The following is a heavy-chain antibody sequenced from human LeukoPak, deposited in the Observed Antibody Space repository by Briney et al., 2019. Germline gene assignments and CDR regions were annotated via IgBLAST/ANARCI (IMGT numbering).Heavy chain of an antibody. Sequence: PGGSLRLSCAVSGSTVSSNYMSWVRQAPGRGLEWVSVLYTGGSTYYADSVKGRFTISRDDSKNTLYLQMNSLRTQGTAVYYCARDYRIEGVTGYYYYGMDVWGQGTTVTVSS. CDR3: ARDYRIEGVTGYYYYGMDV. J-gene: IGHJ6*02. D-gene: IGHD1-26*01. CDR1: GSTVSSNY. V-gene: IGHV3-53*01. CDR2: LYTGGST.